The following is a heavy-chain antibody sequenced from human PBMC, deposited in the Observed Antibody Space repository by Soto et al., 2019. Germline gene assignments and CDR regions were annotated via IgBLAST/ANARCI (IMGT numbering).Heavy chain of an antibody. Sequence: SETLSLTCAVYGGSFSGYYWSWIRQPPGKGLEWIGEINHSGSTNYNPSLKSRVTISVDTSKNQFSLKLSSVTAADTAVYYCARGASYRQLVYWGQGNLVTVSS. D-gene: IGHD6-6*01. CDR3: ARGASYRQLVY. CDR2: INHSGST. V-gene: IGHV4-34*01. J-gene: IGHJ4*02. CDR1: GGSFSGYY.